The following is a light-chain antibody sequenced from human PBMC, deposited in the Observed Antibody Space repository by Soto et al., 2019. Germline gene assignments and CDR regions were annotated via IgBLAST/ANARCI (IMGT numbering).Light chain of an antibody. CDR1: ERLSSVY. CDR3: QQYGGSPRIT. V-gene: IGKV3-20*01. J-gene: IGKJ5*01. Sequence: EIVLTQSPGTLSLSPGXRATLSCRASERLSSVYLAWYQQRPGQPPRLLIYGASNRATGIPDRFSGSGSGTDFTLIINRLEPEDVAIYYCQQYGGSPRITFGQGTLLESK. CDR2: GAS.